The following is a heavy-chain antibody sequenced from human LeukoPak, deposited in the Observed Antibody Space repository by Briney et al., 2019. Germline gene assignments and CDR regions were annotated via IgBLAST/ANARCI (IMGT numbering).Heavy chain of an antibody. CDR2: ISGSGGST. D-gene: IGHD5-12*01. CDR3: AKLSWLRLPNYFDY. J-gene: IGHJ4*02. V-gene: IGHV3-23*01. Sequence: PGGSLRLSCAASGFTFSSYAMSWVRQAPGKGLEWVSAISGSGGSTNYADSVKGRFTISRDNSKSTLYLQLNSLRAEDTAVYYCAKLSWLRLPNYFDYWGQGTLVTVSS. CDR1: GFTFSSYA.